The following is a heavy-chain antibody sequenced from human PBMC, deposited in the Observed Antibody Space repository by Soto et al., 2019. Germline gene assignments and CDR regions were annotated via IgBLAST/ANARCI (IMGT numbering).Heavy chain of an antibody. CDR3: AREKRVGWFDP. Sequence: PSETLSLTCTVSGGSISSGGYYWSWIRQHPGTGLEWIGHISYSGSTYYNPSLKSRVTISVDTSRNQFSLKLSSVTAADTAVYYCAREKRVGWFDPCGQGTLVTVSS. J-gene: IGHJ5*02. CDR1: GGSISSGGYY. D-gene: IGHD6-25*01. V-gene: IGHV4-30-4*01. CDR2: ISYSGST.